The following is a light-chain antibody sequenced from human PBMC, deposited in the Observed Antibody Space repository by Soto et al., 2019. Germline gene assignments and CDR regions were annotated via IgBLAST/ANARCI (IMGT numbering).Light chain of an antibody. CDR2: GAS. J-gene: IGKJ5*01. V-gene: IGKV3-20*01. CDR3: QQYGSTPPIT. Sequence: EIVLTQSPGTLSLSPGERATLSCRASQSVSSSYLAWYQQKPGQAPRLLIYGASTRATGIPDTFSGSGSGTEFTLTISRLESEDFATYYCQQYGSTPPITFGQGTRLEIK. CDR1: QSVSSSY.